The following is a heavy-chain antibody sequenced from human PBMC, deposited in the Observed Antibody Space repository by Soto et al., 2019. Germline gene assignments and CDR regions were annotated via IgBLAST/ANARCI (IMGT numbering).Heavy chain of an antibody. Sequence: QVQLQESGPGLVKSSQTLSLTCTVSGASISSGGFYWSWIRQHPGKGLEWIGYIYYSGSATYNPSLKGRVTISVDMSKNQFSLNRNSVTAADTAVYYCARVSVTYADLNNGVDPWGQGTLVTVSS. CDR1: GASISSGGFY. CDR2: IYYSGSA. V-gene: IGHV4-31*03. J-gene: IGHJ5*02. CDR3: ARVSVTYADLNNGVDP. D-gene: IGHD3-10*01.